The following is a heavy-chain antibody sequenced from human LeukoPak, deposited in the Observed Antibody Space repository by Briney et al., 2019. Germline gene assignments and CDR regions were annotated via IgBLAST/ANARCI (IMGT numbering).Heavy chain of an antibody. V-gene: IGHV4-59*08. CDR3: ARRSSTWSFDY. CDR1: GGSISSYY. Sequence: PSETLSLTCTVSGGSISSYYWSWIRQPPGKGLEWIGYIYSSGSTNYNPSLKSRVTIFVDTSKNQSSLKLSSVTAADTAVYYCARRSSTWSFDYWGQGTLVIVSS. J-gene: IGHJ4*02. D-gene: IGHD6-13*01. CDR2: IYSSGST.